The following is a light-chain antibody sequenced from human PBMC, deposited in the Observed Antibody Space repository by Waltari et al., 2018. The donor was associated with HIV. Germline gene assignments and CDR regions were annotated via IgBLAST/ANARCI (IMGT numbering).Light chain of an antibody. CDR2: DVT. V-gene: IGLV2-14*03. J-gene: IGLJ1*01. Sequence: QSALSQLASVSGSVGQSLTISCTGTSSDVGGYNFVSWYQQHPGKVPKLMIYDVTKRPSGVSDRFSASKSGDTAFLTISGLQDEDDSTYYCCSYTGGTFYVFGTGTKVTVL. CDR1: SSDVGGYNF. CDR3: CSYTGGTFYV.